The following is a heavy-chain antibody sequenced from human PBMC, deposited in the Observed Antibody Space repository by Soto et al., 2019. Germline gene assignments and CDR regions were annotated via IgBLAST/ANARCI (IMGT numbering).Heavy chain of an antibody. CDR2: ISSDGSST. J-gene: IGHJ4*02. CDR1: GFTFSSYW. V-gene: IGHV3-74*01. D-gene: IGHD4-4*01. Sequence: EVQLVESGGGSVQPGGSLRLSCAASGFTFSSYWMHWVRQAPGKGLVCVSRISSDGSSTTYADSVKGRFTISRDNGKNTLYLQMNSLRVEDTGVYYCVRGERATVWTFGYWGQGTLATVSS. CDR3: VRGERATVWTFGY.